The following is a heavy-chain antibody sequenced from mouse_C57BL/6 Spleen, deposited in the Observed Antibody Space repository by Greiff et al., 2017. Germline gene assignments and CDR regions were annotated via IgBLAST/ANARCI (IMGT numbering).Heavy chain of an antibody. CDR1: GYAFSSSW. V-gene: IGHV1-82*01. J-gene: IGHJ2*01. D-gene: IGHD2-1*01. CDR2: IYPGDGDT. CDR3: ARSGGNYWHFDY. Sequence: VQLQQSGPELVKPGASVKISCKASGYAFSSSWMNWVKQRPGKGLEWIGRIYPGDGDTNYNGKFKGKATLTAAKSSSTASMQLSSLTSEDSAVYYCARSGGNYWHFDYWGQGTTLTVSS.